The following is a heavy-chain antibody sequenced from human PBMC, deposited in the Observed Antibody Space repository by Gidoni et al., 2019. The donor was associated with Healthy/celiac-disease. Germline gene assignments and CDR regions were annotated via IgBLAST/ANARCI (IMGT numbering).Heavy chain of an antibody. CDR1: GFTFSSYA. CDR2: ISGSGGST. Sequence: EVQLLESGGGLVQPGGSLRLSCAASGFTFSSYAMSWVRQAPGKGLEWVSAISGSGGSTYYADSVKGRFTISRDNSKNTLYLQMNSLRAEDTAVYYCAKAGEYYYDSRSRDNAPYYFDYWGQGTLVTVSS. V-gene: IGHV3-23*01. D-gene: IGHD3-22*01. J-gene: IGHJ4*02. CDR3: AKAGEYYYDSRSRDNAPYYFDY.